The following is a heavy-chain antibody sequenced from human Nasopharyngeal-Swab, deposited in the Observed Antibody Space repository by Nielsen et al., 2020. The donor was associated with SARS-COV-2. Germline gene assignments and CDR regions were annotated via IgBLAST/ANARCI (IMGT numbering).Heavy chain of an antibody. CDR1: GFSFSDYC. J-gene: IGHJ1*01. V-gene: IGHV3-11*04. Sequence: GESLKISCAASGFSFSDYCMSWIRQAPGKGLEWISDINSSGNVTPYADSMKGRFTISRDNAKKSLYLQMNSLRAEETAVYYCARGVETIHHWGQGSLVTVSS. D-gene: IGHD5-24*01. CDR3: ARGVETIHH. CDR2: INSSGNVT.